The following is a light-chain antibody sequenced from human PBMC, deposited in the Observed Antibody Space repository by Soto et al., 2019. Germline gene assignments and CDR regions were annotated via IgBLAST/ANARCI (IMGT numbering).Light chain of an antibody. Sequence: QSALTQPPSASGSPGQSVTISCTGTLSDVGGQNLVSWYRQDPGKAPKLIIYDANQRPSGVPDRFSGSKSGSTASLTVSGLQAEDEANYYCSSYTGTNVIFGGGTKLTVL. J-gene: IGLJ2*01. CDR1: LSDVGGQNL. CDR2: DAN. CDR3: SSYTGTNVI. V-gene: IGLV2-8*01.